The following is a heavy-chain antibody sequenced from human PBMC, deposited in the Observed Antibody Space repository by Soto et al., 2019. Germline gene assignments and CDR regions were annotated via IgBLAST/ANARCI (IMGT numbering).Heavy chain of an antibody. Sequence: GESLKISCAASGFTFSSYWMSWVRQAPGKGLEWVANIKQDGSEKYYVDSVKGRFTISRDNAKNSLYLQMNSLRAEDMAVYYCARVSSGAFDIWGQGTMVTVSS. CDR1: GFTFSSYW. V-gene: IGHV3-7*03. CDR2: IKQDGSEK. CDR3: ARVSSGAFDI. J-gene: IGHJ3*02.